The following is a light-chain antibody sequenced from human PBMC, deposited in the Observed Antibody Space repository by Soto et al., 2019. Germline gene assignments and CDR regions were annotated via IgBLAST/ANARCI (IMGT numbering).Light chain of an antibody. CDR1: QSVSSSY. CDR2: GAS. J-gene: IGKJ1*01. CDR3: QQYGSSPGT. V-gene: IGKV3-20*01. Sequence: EIVLTQSPGTLSLSPGERATLSCRASQSVSSSYLAWYQQKPGHAPRLLIYGASSSATGIPDRFSGSGSGTDFTLTISRLEPEDFAVYYCQQYGSSPGTFGQGTKVEIK.